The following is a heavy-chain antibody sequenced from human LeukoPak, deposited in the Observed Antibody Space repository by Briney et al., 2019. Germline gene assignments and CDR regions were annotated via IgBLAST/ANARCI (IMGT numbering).Heavy chain of an antibody. V-gene: IGHV4-38-2*02. CDR1: GYSISSGYY. CDR3: ARVRTTVTPQFDP. J-gene: IGHJ5*02. D-gene: IGHD4-17*01. Sequence: SQTLSLTCIVSGYSISSGYYWGWIRQPPGKGLEWIGSIYHSGSTYYNPSLKSRVTISVDTSKNQFSLKLSSVTAADTAVYYCARVRTTVTPQFDPWGQGTLVTVSS. CDR2: IYHSGST.